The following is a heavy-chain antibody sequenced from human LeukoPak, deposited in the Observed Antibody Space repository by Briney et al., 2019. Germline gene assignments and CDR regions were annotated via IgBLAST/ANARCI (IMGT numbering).Heavy chain of an antibody. CDR1: GDSIRSFY. J-gene: IGHJ4*02. V-gene: IGHV4-4*07. CDR2: IYTSGST. D-gene: IGHD2-15*01. CDR3: AREVVVAATYDY. Sequence: SETLSVTCTVSGDSIRSFYWSWIRQPAGKGLEWIGRIYTSGSTNYNPSLKSRVTMSVDTSKNQFSLKLSSVTAADTAVYYCAREVVVAATYDYWGQGTLVTVSS.